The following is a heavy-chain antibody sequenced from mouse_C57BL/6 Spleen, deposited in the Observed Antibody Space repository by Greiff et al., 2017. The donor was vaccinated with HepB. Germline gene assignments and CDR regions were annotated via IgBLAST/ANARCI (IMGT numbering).Heavy chain of an antibody. J-gene: IGHJ4*01. D-gene: IGHD2-4*01. CDR3: ARHERYDYDGGYAMDY. Sequence: VNVVESGPGLVAPSQSLSITCTVSGFSLTSYGVHWVRQPPGKGLEWLVVIWSDGSTTYNSALKTRLSISKDNSKSQVFLKMNSLQTDDTAMYYCARHERYDYDGGYAMDYWGQGTSVTVSS. CDR1: GFSLTSYG. V-gene: IGHV2-6-1*01. CDR2: IWSDGST.